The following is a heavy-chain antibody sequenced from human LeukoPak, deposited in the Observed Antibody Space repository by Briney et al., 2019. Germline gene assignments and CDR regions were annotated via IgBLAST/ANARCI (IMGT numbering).Heavy chain of an antibody. Sequence: SETLSLTCTVSGDSISSYYWSWIRQPPGKGLEWIGYIYTSGGTNYIPSLKGRVTISIDTSKNQFSLKLSSVTAADSAVYYCARLARLSTSPDRYYLDYWGQGTLVTVSS. CDR3: ARLARLSTSPDRYYLDY. D-gene: IGHD6-6*01. CDR1: GDSISSYY. J-gene: IGHJ4*02. CDR2: IYTSGGT. V-gene: IGHV4-4*09.